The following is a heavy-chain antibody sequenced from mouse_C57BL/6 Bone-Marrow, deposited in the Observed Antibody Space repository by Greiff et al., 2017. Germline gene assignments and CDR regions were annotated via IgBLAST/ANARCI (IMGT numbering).Heavy chain of an antibody. J-gene: IGHJ2*01. V-gene: IGHV1-5*01. CDR1: GYTFTSYW. D-gene: IGHD2-9*01. CDR2: IYPGNSDT. Sequence: DVKLQESGTVLARPGASVKMSCKTSGYTFTSYWMHWVKQRPGQGLEWIGAIYPGNSDTSYNQKFKGKAKLTAVTAASTAYMELSSLTNEDAAVYYCTPLLWLRGDYWGQGTTLTVSS. CDR3: TPLLWLRGDY.